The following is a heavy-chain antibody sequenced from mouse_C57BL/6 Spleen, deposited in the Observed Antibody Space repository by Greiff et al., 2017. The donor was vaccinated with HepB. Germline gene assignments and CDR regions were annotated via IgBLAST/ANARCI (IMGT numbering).Heavy chain of an antibody. Sequence: EVKLMESGGGLVQPGGSLSLSCAASGFTFTDYYMSWVRQPPGKALEWLGFIRNKANGYTTEYSASVKGRFTISRDNSQSILYLQMNALRAEDSATYYCARYYYGSSGYYYAMDYWGQGTSVTVSS. CDR3: ARYYYGSSGYYYAMDY. D-gene: IGHD1-1*01. CDR2: IRNKANGYTT. J-gene: IGHJ4*01. CDR1: GFTFTDYY. V-gene: IGHV7-3*01.